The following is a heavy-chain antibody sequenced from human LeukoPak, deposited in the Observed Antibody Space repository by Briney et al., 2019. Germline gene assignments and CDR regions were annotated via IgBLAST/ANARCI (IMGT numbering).Heavy chain of an antibody. CDR1: GLTFSSYW. CDR3: ARDLRAPPGY. V-gene: IGHV3-74*01. Sequence: GGSLRLSCVASGLTFSSYWMYWVRQDPGKGLVWVSGMKGDGRDITYADSVKGRFTISRDNAKNTVYLQMNSLRAEDTGVYYCARDLRAPPGYWGQGTLVTVSS. D-gene: IGHD7-27*01. CDR2: MKGDGRDI. J-gene: IGHJ4*02.